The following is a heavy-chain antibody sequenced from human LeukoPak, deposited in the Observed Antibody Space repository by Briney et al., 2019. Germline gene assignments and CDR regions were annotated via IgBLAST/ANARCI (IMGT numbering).Heavy chain of an antibody. V-gene: IGHV3-23*01. CDR1: GFTFSSYA. CDR3: ARDGTGDSDWDKAFDI. D-gene: IGHD4-17*01. J-gene: IGHJ3*02. CDR2: ISGSGGST. Sequence: GGSLRLSCAASGFTFSSYAMSWVRQAPGKGLEWVSAISGSGGSTYYADSVKGRFTISRDNAKNSLYLQMNSLRAEDTAVYYCARDGTGDSDWDKAFDIWGQGTMVTVPS.